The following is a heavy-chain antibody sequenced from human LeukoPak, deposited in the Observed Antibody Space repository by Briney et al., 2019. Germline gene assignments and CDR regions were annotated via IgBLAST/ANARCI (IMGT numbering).Heavy chain of an antibody. J-gene: IGHJ5*02. D-gene: IGHD2-2*02. CDR1: GYTFIGYY. V-gene: IGHV1-2*02. CDR3: ARVTGGRYCSTTSCYMRGWFDP. CDR2: INPNSGGT. Sequence: ASVKVSCKASGYTFIGYYIHWVRQAPGQGLEWMGWINPNSGGTNYAQKFQGRVTMTRDTSISTVYMELSSLRSEDTAVYYCARVTGGRYCSTTSCYMRGWFDPWGQGTLVTVSS.